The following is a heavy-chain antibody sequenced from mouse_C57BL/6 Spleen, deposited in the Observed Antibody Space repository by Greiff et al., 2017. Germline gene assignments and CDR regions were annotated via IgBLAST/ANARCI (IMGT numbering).Heavy chain of an antibody. V-gene: IGHV5-4*01. Sequence: EVQGVESGGGLVKPGGSLKLSCAASGFTFSSYAMSWVRQTPEKRLEWVATISDGGSYTYYPDNVKGRFTISRDTAKNNLYLQMSHLKSEDTAMYYCARDYYGDYFDYWGQGTTLTVSS. CDR1: GFTFSSYA. CDR2: ISDGGSYT. CDR3: ARDYYGDYFDY. J-gene: IGHJ2*01. D-gene: IGHD1-1*01.